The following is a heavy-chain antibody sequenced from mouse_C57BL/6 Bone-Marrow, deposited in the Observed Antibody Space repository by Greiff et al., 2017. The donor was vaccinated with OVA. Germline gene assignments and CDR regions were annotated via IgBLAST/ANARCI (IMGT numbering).Heavy chain of an antibody. Sequence: QVNVKKPGADRVKPGASGRVSGKASGYPLTSYWRHWGKQGPGQGLEWIGRIHPSDSDTNYNQKFKGKATLTVDKSSSTAYMQLSSLTSEDSAVYYCAILNSYWGQGTLVTVSA. V-gene: IGHV1-74*01. CDR2: IHPSDSDT. J-gene: IGHJ3*01. CDR3: AILNSY. CDR1: GYPLTSYW.